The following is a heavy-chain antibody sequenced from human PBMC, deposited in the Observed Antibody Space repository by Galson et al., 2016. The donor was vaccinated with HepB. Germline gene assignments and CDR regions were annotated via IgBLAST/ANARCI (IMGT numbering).Heavy chain of an antibody. CDR2: IRNDGTEK. CDR3: ARDRWCGPDYFYFDF. J-gene: IGHJ4*02. D-gene: IGHD2/OR15-2a*01. V-gene: IGHV3-7*01. CDR1: GFPFGDAW. Sequence: SLRLSCAASGFPFGDAWMTWARQAPGKGLEWMGNIRNDGTEKNYVDSVRGRFSTSRDNAENTLYLQMNNLRADDTATYFCARDRWCGPDYFYFDFWGQGALVTVAS.